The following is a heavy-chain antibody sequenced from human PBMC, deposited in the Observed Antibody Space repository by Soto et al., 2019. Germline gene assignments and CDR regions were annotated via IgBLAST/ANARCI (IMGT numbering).Heavy chain of an antibody. CDR2: IIPIFGTA. D-gene: IGHD3-16*02. CDR1: GGTFSSYA. J-gene: IGHJ2*01. CDR3: AREPALRIVGYFDL. Sequence: QVQLVQSGAEVKKPGSSVKVSCKAYGGTFSSYAISWVRQAPGQGLEWMGGIIPIFGTANYAQKFQGRVTITADESTSTAYMELSSLRSEDTAVYYCAREPALRIVGYFDLWGRGTLVTVSS. V-gene: IGHV1-69*12.